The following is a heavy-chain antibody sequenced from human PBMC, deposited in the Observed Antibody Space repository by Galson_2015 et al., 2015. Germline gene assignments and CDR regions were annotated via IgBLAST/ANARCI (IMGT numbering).Heavy chain of an antibody. CDR3: ARGHYKGASFYSL. J-gene: IGHJ4*02. V-gene: IGHV3-74*01. Sequence: SLRLSCAASGFTFSDYWMHWVRQGPGKGVVWVSGIRGDGSSTDYADSVEGRFTSSRDNTKNTVYLQINSLRAEDTAVYYCARGHYKGASFYSLWGQGTLVTVSS. CDR1: GFTFSDYW. D-gene: IGHD2-15*01. CDR2: IRGDGSST.